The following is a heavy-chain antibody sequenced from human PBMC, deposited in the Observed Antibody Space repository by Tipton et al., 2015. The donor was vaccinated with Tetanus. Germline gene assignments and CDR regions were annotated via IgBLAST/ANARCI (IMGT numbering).Heavy chain of an antibody. D-gene: IGHD2-2*01. CDR3: ASVDYATSTDGFDI. Sequence: VKPSETLSLTCTVSGGPFRSYYWTWIRQPAGKGLEWIGRVYNSGSANYNPSLKSRFTMSVDTSKDQLSLKMNSVTAADTAVYYWASVDYATSTDGFDIWSQGTAFTVSS. CDR2: VYNSGSA. J-gene: IGHJ3*02. V-gene: IGHV4-4*07. CDR1: GGPFRSYY.